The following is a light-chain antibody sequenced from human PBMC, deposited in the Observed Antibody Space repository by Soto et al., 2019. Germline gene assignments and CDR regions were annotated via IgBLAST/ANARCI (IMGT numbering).Light chain of an antibody. CDR2: GAS. CDR1: QSVSSSY. Sequence: EIVLTQSPGTLSLSPGERATLSCRASQSVSSSYLAWYQQKPGQAPRLLIYGASNRATGIPDRFSGSGSGTDFTLTISRLEPEDFAVYYGQQYGSSPLFTFGRGTKVDIK. J-gene: IGKJ3*01. V-gene: IGKV3-20*01. CDR3: QQYGSSPLFT.